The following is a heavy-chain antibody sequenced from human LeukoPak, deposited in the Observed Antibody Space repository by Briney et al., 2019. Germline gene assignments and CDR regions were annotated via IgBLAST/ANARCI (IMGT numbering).Heavy chain of an antibody. CDR2: INPSGGST. CDR3: ARDLPLAYCGGDCYSDYYYGMDV. CDR1: GYTFTSYY. Sequence: GASVKVSCKASGYTFTSYYMHWVRQAPGQGLEWMGIINPSGGSTSYAQKFQGRVTMTRDTSTSTVDMELSSLRSEDTAVYYCARDLPLAYCGGDCYSDYYYGMDVWGQGTTVTVSS. D-gene: IGHD2-21*02. V-gene: IGHV1-46*01. J-gene: IGHJ6*02.